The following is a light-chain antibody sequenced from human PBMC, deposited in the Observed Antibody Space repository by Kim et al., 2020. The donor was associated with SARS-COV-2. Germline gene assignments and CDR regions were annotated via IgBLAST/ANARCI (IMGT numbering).Light chain of an antibody. CDR3: QQFSNSPLT. J-gene: IGKJ4*01. V-gene: IGKV1-5*03. CDR2: EAS. CDR1: QSISNW. Sequence: ASVGDRVTITCRASQSISNWVDWYQQKPRQAPNLLIYEASTLENGVPSRFSGSGSGTEFTLTISSLQADDFATYYCQQFSNSPLTFGEGTKVDIK.